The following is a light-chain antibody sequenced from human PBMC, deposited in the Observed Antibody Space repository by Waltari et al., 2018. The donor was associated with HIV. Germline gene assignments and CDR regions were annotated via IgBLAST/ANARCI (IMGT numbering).Light chain of an antibody. CDR3: QQYYDWPPFT. J-gene: IGKJ2*01. CDR2: GAS. Sequence: DIVMTQSPAILSVSPGESVTLSCRASQSVRTSLAWYQQKPGQAPRLLIYGASTRATGIPARFSGSGSGTEFTLTISSLQSEDSAVYHCQQYYDWPPFTFGQGTKLEIK. CDR1: QSVRTS. V-gene: IGKV3-15*01.